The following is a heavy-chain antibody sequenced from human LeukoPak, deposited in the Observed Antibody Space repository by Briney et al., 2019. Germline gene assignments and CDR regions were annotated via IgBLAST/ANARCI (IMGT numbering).Heavy chain of an antibody. CDR2: LYYRET. D-gene: IGHD1-7*01. CDR3: ARGRNRNYQSHFDY. J-gene: IGHJ4*02. V-gene: IGHV4-39*07. Sequence: ASETLSLTCTVSGDSISDTRYFWGFIRRSPGKGLEWIVSLYYRETFYNPSLKSRLTISSDTSKNQFSLRLTSLTAADTGVYYCARGRNRNYQSHFDYWGQGTLVTVSS. CDR1: GDSISDTRYF.